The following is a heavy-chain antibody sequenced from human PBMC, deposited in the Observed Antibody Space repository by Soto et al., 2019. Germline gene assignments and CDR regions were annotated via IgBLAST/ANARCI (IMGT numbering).Heavy chain of an antibody. Sequence: GGSLRLSCAASGFTFSIFGMSWVRQAPGKGLEWVSTISGSGGSTHYADSVKGRFTISRDNSEDTLYLQMNSLRAEDTGVYYCAKGKGSGDYGDYFLNCFDPLGQGNLVTVSS. V-gene: IGHV3-23*01. CDR2: ISGSGGST. J-gene: IGHJ5*02. CDR3: AKGKGSGDYGDYFLNCFDP. CDR1: GFTFSIFG. D-gene: IGHD4-17*01.